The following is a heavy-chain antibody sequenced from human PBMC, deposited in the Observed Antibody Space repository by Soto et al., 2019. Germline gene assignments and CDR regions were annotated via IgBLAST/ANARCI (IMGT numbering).Heavy chain of an antibody. CDR1: GFTFSGSV. Sequence: EVQLVESGGGLVQPGGSLKLSCAASGFTFSGSVMHWVRQASGKGLDWVGRIRSKANNYATAYAVSVKGRFTISRDDSRNTAYLQMNSLKTEDTAVYCFARGVYDFWSGHPKGLDYWGQGTVVTVSS. V-gene: IGHV3-73*02. CDR2: IRSKANNYAT. J-gene: IGHJ4*02. D-gene: IGHD3-3*01. CDR3: ARGVYDFWSGHPKGLDY.